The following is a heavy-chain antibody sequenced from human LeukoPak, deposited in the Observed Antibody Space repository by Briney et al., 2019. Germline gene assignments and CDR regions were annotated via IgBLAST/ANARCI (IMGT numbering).Heavy chain of an antibody. CDR1: GGSFSGYY. CDR2: INHSGST. D-gene: IGHD6-13*01. J-gene: IGHJ5*02. Sequence: SETLSLTCAVYGGSFSGYYWSWIRQPPGKGLEWIGEINHSGSTNYNPSLKSRVSISVDTSKNQFSLTLTSVTAADTALYFCASQSFSSLSDWFDPWGQGTLVTVSS. CDR3: ASQSFSSLSDWFDP. V-gene: IGHV4-34*01.